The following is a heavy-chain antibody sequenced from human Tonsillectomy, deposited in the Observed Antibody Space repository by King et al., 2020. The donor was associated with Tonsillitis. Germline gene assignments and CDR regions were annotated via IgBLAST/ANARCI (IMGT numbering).Heavy chain of an antibody. J-gene: IGHJ6*03. V-gene: IGHV3-21*06. Sequence: VQLVESGGGLVKPGGSLRLSCAASGFTLSSYSMNWVRQAPGKGLEWVSSLSGSSTCIYYADSVKGRFTISRDNAKNSLCLQMNSLRAEDTAVYYCASIRSLGEDYYYMDVWGKGTTVTVSS. CDR2: LSGSSTCI. D-gene: IGHD3-16*01. CDR3: ASIRSLGEDYYYMDV. CDR1: GFTLSSYS.